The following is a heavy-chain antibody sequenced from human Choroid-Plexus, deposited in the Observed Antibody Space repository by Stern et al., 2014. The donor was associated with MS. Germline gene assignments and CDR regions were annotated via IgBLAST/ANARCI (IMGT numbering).Heavy chain of an antibody. CDR1: GFSFSSFG. CDR2: ISYDGSK. V-gene: IGHV3-30*18. J-gene: IGHJ4*02. Sequence: VQLVESGGGVVQPGRPLRLSCAASGFSFSSFGMHWVRQAQGKGLEGVALISYDGSKNYADSVKGRFAISRDNSKNTLYLQMNSLRAEDTAVYYCAKDRQYLTFFFDFWGQGSLVTVSS. D-gene: IGHD2/OR15-2a*01. CDR3: AKDRQYLTFFFDF.